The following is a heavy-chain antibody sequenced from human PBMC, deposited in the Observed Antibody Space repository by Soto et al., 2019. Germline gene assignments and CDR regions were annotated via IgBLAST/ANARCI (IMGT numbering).Heavy chain of an antibody. Sequence: GGSLRLSCGASGFTFSTYTMSCVRQAPGKGLEWVSGISGSSATTYYADSVKGRFTISRDNSKSTVYLQMSSLRVDDTAIYYCAKDRGAASQPFYWGQGTAVTVSS. CDR2: ISGSSATT. CDR3: AKDRGAASQPFY. V-gene: IGHV3-23*01. D-gene: IGHD6-6*01. CDR1: GFTFSTYT. J-gene: IGHJ4*02.